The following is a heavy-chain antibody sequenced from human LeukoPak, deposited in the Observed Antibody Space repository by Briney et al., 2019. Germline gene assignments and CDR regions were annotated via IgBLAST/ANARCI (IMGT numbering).Heavy chain of an antibody. D-gene: IGHD2-2*01. CDR3: ARGNQLLVGNWFDP. CDR2: IYYSGST. V-gene: IGHV4-59*01. Sequence: PSETLSLTCTVSGGSISSYYWSWIRQPPGKGLEWIGYIYYSGSTNYSPSLKSRVTISVDTSKNQFSLKLSSVTAADTAVYYCARGNQLLVGNWFDPWGQGTLVTVSS. J-gene: IGHJ5*02. CDR1: GGSISSYY.